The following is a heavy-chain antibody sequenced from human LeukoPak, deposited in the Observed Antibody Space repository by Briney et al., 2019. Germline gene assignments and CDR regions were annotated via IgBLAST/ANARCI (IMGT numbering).Heavy chain of an antibody. V-gene: IGHV4-30-4*01. CDR1: GGSISSGDYY. CDR2: IYYSGST. CDR3: ASGVLRFGELLSQFDY. J-gene: IGHJ4*02. Sequence: SQTLSLTCTVSGGSISSGDYYWSWIRQPPGKGLEWIGYIYYSGSTYYNPSLKSRVTIPVDTSKNQFSLKLSSVTAADTAVYYCASGVLRFGELLSQFDYWGQGTLVTVSS. D-gene: IGHD3-10*01.